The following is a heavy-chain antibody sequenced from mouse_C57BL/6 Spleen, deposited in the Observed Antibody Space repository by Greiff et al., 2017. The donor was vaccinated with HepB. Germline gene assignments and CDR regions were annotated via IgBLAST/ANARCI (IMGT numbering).Heavy chain of an antibody. J-gene: IGHJ1*03. CDR1: GYTFTSYW. CDR2: IDPSDSYT. Sequence: QVQLQQPGAELVRPGTSVKLSCKASGYTFTSYWMHWVKQRPGQGLEWIGVIDPSDSYTNYNQKFKGKATLTVDKSSSTAYMQLSSLTSEDSAVYYCASGLYYSNYVGYFDVWGTGTTVTVSS. D-gene: IGHD2-5*01. V-gene: IGHV1-59*01. CDR3: ASGLYYSNYVGYFDV.